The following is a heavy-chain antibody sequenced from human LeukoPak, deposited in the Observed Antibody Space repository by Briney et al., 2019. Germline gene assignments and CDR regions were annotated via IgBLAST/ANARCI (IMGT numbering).Heavy chain of an antibody. Sequence: ASVKVSCKASGYTFTGYYMHWVRQAPGQGLEWMGWINPNSGGTNYAQKSQRRLTMTWDTSISTAYIVLSRLRSDDTAVYYCARRSVAGHFDYWGQGTLLTVPS. CDR1: GYTFTGYY. V-gene: IGHV1-2*02. CDR3: ARRSVAGHFDY. D-gene: IGHD6-19*01. CDR2: INPNSGGT. J-gene: IGHJ4*02.